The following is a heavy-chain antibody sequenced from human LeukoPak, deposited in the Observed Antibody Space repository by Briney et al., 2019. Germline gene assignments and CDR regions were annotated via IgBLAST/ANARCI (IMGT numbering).Heavy chain of an antibody. D-gene: IGHD5-12*01. Sequence: SSETLSLTCAVSGGSISSSNWWSWVRQPPGKGLEWIGEIYHSGSTNYNPSLKSRVTISVDKSKNQFSLKLSSVTAADTAVYYCARVRNDGYDFDYWGQGTLVTVSS. J-gene: IGHJ4*02. CDR3: ARVRNDGYDFDY. CDR1: GGSISSSNW. CDR2: IYHSGST. V-gene: IGHV4-4*02.